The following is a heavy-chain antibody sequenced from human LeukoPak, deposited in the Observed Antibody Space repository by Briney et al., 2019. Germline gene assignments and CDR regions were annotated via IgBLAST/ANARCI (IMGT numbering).Heavy chain of an antibody. Sequence: PGGSLRLSCAASGFTFSSYAMSWVRQAPGKGLEWVSAISGSGGSTYYADSVKGRFTISRDNSKNTLYLQMNSLRAEDTAVYYCAKDSGDYYDSSGYYLQWGQGTLVTVSS. CDR3: AKDSGDYYDSSGYYLQ. CDR2: ISGSGGST. J-gene: IGHJ4*02. CDR1: GFTFSSYA. D-gene: IGHD3-22*01. V-gene: IGHV3-23*01.